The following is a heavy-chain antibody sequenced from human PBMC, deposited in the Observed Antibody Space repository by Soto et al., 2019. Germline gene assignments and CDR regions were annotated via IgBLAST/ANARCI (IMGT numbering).Heavy chain of an antibody. CDR3: ARLGITMIVVAQFDY. J-gene: IGHJ4*02. CDR1: SFSISSGYY. Sequence: SETLSLTCAVSSFSISSGYYWGWVRQPPGKGLEWSGSIYHSGTTNYSPSLKSRVTISIDTSKNQFSLKLSSVTAADTAVYYCARLGITMIVVAQFDYWGQGTLVTVSS. CDR2: IYHSGTT. D-gene: IGHD3-22*01. V-gene: IGHV4-38-2*01.